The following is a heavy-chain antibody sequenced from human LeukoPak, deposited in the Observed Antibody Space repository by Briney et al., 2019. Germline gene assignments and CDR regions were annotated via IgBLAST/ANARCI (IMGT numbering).Heavy chain of an antibody. D-gene: IGHD2-15*01. CDR3: AGKGYCSGGSCYAEYFQH. Sequence: PSETLSLTCTVSGGSISSYYGSWIRQPPGKGLEWIGYIYYSGSTNYNPSLKSRVTISVDTSKNQFSLKLSSVTAADTAVYYCAGKGYCSGGSCYAEYFQHWGQGTLVTVSS. CDR2: IYYSGST. CDR1: GGSISSYY. V-gene: IGHV4-59*01. J-gene: IGHJ1*01.